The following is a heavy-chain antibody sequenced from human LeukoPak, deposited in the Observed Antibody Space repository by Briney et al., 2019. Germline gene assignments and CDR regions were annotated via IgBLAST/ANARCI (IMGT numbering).Heavy chain of an antibody. D-gene: IGHD2-2*01. Sequence: GESLKISCKASGYIFTSYWIIWVRQMPGKGLEWMGRIDPSDSYTDYSPAFQGHVTISADKSTRTAYLQWSSLTASDTAMYYCESDLRGYCSSANCCEDDYWAQGTLVPVSS. V-gene: IGHV5-10-1*01. J-gene: IGHJ4*02. CDR3: ESDLRGYCSSANCCEDDY. CDR1: GYIFTSYW. CDR2: IDPSDSYT.